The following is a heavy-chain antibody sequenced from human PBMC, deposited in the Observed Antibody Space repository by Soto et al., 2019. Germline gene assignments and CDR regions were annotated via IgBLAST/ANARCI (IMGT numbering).Heavy chain of an antibody. V-gene: IGHV4-59*01. J-gene: IGHJ5*02. CDR3: AGGPRDCSGGSCYSGLPRFDP. CDR2: IYYSGST. D-gene: IGHD2-15*01. Sequence: SDTLSLTCTVSGGSISSYYWSWIRQSPGKGLEWIGYIYYSGSTNYNPSLKSRVTISVDTSKNQFSLKLSSATAADTAVYYCAGGPRDCSGGSCYSGLPRFDPWGQGTLVTVSS. CDR1: GGSISSYY.